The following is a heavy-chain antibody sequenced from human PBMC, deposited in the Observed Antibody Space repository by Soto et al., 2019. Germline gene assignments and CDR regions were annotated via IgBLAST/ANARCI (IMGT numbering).Heavy chain of an antibody. CDR3: ANSRVSMVRGLIIIPNY. Sequence: EVQLLESGGGLVQPGGCLRLSCAASGFPFTGYAMSWVRQAPGKGLEWVSAISGHGDATFYADSVKGRFTISRDNSKNTLYLHMNSLRAEDTALYYCANSRVSMVRGLIIIPNYWGQGTLVTVSS. V-gene: IGHV3-23*01. J-gene: IGHJ4*02. CDR2: ISGHGDAT. D-gene: IGHD3-10*01. CDR1: GFPFTGYA.